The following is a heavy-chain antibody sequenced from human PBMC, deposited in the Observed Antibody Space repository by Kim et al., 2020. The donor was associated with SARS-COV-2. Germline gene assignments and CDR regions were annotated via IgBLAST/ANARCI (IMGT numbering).Heavy chain of an antibody. Sequence: GGSLRLSCAASGFTFSSYSMNWVRQAPGKGLEWVSSISSSSSYIYYADSVKGRFTISRDNAKNSLYLQMNSLRAEDTAVYYRARMGVRDGRQQRPPYYYYYGMDVWGQGTTVTVSS. V-gene: IGHV3-21*01. D-gene: IGHD6-13*01. CDR2: ISSSSSYI. J-gene: IGHJ6*02. CDR3: ARMGVRDGRQQRPPYYYYYGMDV. CDR1: GFTFSSYS.